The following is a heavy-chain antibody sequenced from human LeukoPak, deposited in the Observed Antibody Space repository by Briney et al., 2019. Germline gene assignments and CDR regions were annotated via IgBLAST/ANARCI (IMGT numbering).Heavy chain of an antibody. J-gene: IGHJ6*03. V-gene: IGHV3-21*01. D-gene: IGHD1-7*01. Sequence: GGSLRLSCAASGFTFSRYSMNWVRQAPGKGLEWVSSISSSSNYIYYTDSVKGRFTISRDNAKNSLYLQMNSLRAEDTAVYYCARDSDGWNYRNYYYYMDVWGKGTTVTVSS. CDR2: ISSSSNYI. CDR1: GFTFSRYS. CDR3: ARDSDGWNYRNYYYYMDV.